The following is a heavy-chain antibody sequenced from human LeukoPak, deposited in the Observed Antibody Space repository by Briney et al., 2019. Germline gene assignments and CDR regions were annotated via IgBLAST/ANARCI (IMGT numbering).Heavy chain of an antibody. CDR3: ARDNSLRDTAWWFDP. CDR2: INPSGDNT. V-gene: IGHV1-46*01. J-gene: IGHJ5*02. D-gene: IGHD5-24*01. CDR1: GYTFTSYY. Sequence: APVKVSCKASGYTFTSYYMHWVRQAPGQGLEWMGIINPSGDNTWYAQKFQGRVTMTRDMATSTDYLEVSSLRSEDTAVYYCARDNSLRDTAWWFDPWGQGTLVTVSS.